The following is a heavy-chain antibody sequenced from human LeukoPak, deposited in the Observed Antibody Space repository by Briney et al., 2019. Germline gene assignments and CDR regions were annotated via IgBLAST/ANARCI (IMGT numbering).Heavy chain of an antibody. J-gene: IGHJ4*02. D-gene: IGHD2-15*01. V-gene: IGHV3-9*01. CDR2: ISWNSGSI. CDR1: GFTFDDFA. Sequence: SLRLSCAASGFTFDDFAMHWVRQAPGKGLEWVSTISWNSGSIGYADSVKGRFTISRDNAKNSLYLQMNSLRPEDTALYYCAKDLRPYCSGGSCFSPFDYWGQGTLVTVSS. CDR3: AKDLRPYCSGGSCFSPFDY.